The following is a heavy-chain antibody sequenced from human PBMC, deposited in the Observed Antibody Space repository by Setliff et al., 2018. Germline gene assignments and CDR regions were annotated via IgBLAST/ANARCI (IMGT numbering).Heavy chain of an antibody. J-gene: IGHJ5*02. Sequence: GASLKISCTGSRFSIGEYGMTWVRQAPGKGMERIGFVGVKPYGTTTKNAASVGGRFTIPRDDSNNFVYLQMKSLETGDTSIYYCARDYYGSRSPSAWFDPWGQGTLVAVSS. CDR1: RFSIGEYG. CDR3: ARDYYGSRSPSAWFDP. D-gene: IGHD3-10*01. V-gene: IGHV3-49*04. CDR2: VGVKPYGTTT.